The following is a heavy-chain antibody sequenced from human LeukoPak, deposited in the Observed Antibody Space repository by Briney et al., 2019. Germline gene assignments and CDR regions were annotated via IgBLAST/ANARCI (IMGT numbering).Heavy chain of an antibody. V-gene: IGHV3-53*01. CDR1: GITVSDKY. CDR3: ARDPQQLDSSDAFDI. CDR2: IYGGGDT. J-gene: IGHJ3*02. Sequence: GGSLRLSCEVSGITVSDKYMSWVRQAPGKGLECVSLIYGGGDTYYADSVRGRFTISRDNSRNTLYLQMNSLRAEDTAVYYCARDPQQLDSSDAFDIWGQGTMVTVSS. D-gene: IGHD6-13*01.